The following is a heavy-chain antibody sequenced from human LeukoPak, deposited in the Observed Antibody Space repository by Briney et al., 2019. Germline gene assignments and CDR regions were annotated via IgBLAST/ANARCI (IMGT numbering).Heavy chain of an antibody. V-gene: IGHV3-21*01. CDR2: IRGGSNYI. CDR1: GFTVSSNY. CDR3: VRIPNSADFPNWFDP. J-gene: IGHJ5*02. D-gene: IGHD2/OR15-2a*01. Sequence: GGSLRLSCAASGFTVSSNYMSWVRQAPGTGLECVSSIRGGSNYIYYADSVKGRFTISRDNAKNSLYLQMNSLRGEDTAVYYCVRIPNSADFPNWFDPWGQGTLVTVSS.